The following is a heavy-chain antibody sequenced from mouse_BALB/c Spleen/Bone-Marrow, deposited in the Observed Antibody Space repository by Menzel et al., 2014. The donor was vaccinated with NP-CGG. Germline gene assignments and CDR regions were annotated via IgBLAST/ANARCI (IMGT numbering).Heavy chain of an antibody. D-gene: IGHD3-2*02. CDR2: ISSGGSYT. CDR1: GFTFSSYA. Sequence: EVMLVESGGGLVKPGGSLKLSCAASGFTFSSYAMSWVRQSPEKRLEWVAEISSGGSYTYYPDTVTGRFTISRDNAKNTLYLEMSSLRSKDTAMYYCARSPQRDYAMDYWGQGTSVTVSS. J-gene: IGHJ4*01. V-gene: IGHV5-9-4*01. CDR3: ARSPQRDYAMDY.